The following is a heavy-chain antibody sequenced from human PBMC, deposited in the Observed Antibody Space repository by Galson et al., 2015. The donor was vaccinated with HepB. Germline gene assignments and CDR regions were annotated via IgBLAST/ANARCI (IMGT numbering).Heavy chain of an antibody. CDR1: GFTFSSYA. Sequence: SLRLSCAASGFTFSSYAMSWVRQAPGKGLEWVSAISGSGGSTYYADSVKGRFTISRDNSKNTLYLQMNSLRAEDTAVYYCVKIFGVVYYFDYWGQGTLVTVSS. J-gene: IGHJ4*02. CDR2: ISGSGGST. D-gene: IGHD3-3*01. V-gene: IGHV3-23*01. CDR3: VKIFGVVYYFDY.